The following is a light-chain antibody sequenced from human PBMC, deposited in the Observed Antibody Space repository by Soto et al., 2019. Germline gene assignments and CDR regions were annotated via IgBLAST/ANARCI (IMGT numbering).Light chain of an antibody. CDR2: WAS. J-gene: IGKJ1*01. V-gene: IGKV4-1*01. CDR1: QSVLYSSNNKNY. Sequence: DIVMTQSPDSLAVSLGERATINCKSSQSVLYSSNNKNYLAWYQQKPGQPPKLLIYWASTRESGVPDRFSGSGSGKDFPLTISTLKAEDVAVYYCQQYYSTLWTFGQGTKVEIK. CDR3: QQYYSTLWT.